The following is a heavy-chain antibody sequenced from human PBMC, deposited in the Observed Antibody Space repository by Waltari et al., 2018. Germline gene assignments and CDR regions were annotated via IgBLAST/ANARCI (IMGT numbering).Heavy chain of an antibody. CDR2: INHSGST. Sequence: QVQLQQWGAGLLKPSETLSLTCAVYGGSFSGYYWSWIRQPPGKGLEWIGEINHSGSTNYNPSLKRRVTISGDTANNQFSRKLSSVTAADTAVYYCARHIVVVVAATRYEYYFDYWGQGTLVTVSS. V-gene: IGHV4-34*01. CDR1: GGSFSGYY. CDR3: ARHIVVVVAATRYEYYFDY. J-gene: IGHJ4*02. D-gene: IGHD2-15*01.